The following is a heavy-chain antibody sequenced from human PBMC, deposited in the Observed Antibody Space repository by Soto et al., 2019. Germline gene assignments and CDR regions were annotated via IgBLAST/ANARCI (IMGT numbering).Heavy chain of an antibody. V-gene: IGHV1-3*01. Sequence: ASVKVSCKASGYTFTSYAMHWVRQAPGQRLEWMGWINAGNGNTKYSQKFQGRVTITRDTSASTAYMELSSLRSEDTAVYYCAREWLSLPGLGFDYWGQGTLVTVSS. CDR1: GYTFTSYA. J-gene: IGHJ4*02. CDR3: AREWLSLPGLGFDY. D-gene: IGHD3-22*01. CDR2: INAGNGNT.